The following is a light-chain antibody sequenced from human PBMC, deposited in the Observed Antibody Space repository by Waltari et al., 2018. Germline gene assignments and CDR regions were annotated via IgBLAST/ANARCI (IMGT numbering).Light chain of an antibody. V-gene: IGLV1-44*01. Sequence: QSVLTQPPSASGTTGQRVTISCSGSSSNIGSNTVNWYQQLPGTAPKLLIYSNNQRPSGVPYRFSSSKSGTSASLASSGLQSEDEAVYYCAAWDDSLNGRVFGGGTKLTVL. CDR1: SSNIGSNT. CDR3: AAWDDSLNGRV. J-gene: IGLJ3*02. CDR2: SNN.